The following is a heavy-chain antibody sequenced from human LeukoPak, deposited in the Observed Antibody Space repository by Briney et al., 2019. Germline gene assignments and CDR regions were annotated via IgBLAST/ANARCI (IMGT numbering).Heavy chain of an antibody. CDR1: GFTFSSYS. CDR3: ARAPSSCSSTSCSVDY. Sequence: GGSLRLSCAASGFTFSSYSMNWVRQAPGKGLEWVSSISSSSSYIYYADSVKGRFTISRDNAKNSLYLQMNSLRAEDTAVYYCARAPSSCSSTSCSVDYWGQGTLVTVSS. V-gene: IGHV3-21*01. CDR2: ISSSSSYI. J-gene: IGHJ4*02. D-gene: IGHD2-2*01.